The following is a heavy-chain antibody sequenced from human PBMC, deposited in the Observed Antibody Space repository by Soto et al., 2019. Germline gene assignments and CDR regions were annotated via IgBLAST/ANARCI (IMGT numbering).Heavy chain of an antibody. CDR3: ASGIYGSGSLAPFDY. V-gene: IGHV1-2*02. CDR2: INPNSGGT. J-gene: IGHJ4*02. CDR1: GYTFTGYY. D-gene: IGHD3-10*01. Sequence: ASVKVSCKASGYTFTGYYMHWVRQAPGQGLEWMGWINPNSGGTNYAQKFQGRVTMTRDTSISTAYMELSRLRSDDTAVYYCASGIYGSGSLAPFDYWGQGTLVTVSS.